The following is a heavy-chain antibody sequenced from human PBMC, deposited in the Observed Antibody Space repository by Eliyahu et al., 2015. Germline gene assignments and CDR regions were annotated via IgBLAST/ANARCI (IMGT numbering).Heavy chain of an antibody. J-gene: IGHJ6*02. Sequence: QVTLRESGPARVKPTQTLTLTCTFSGXXXTTXGXXXSWMRQPPGKALEXLAFIDWDVDKYYSTSLKTRLTISKDTSKNQVVLTMTNMDPVDTATYYCGRIREAPVAGIIYYYYGMDVWGQGTTVTVSS. CDR3: GRIREAPVAGIIYYYYGMDV. D-gene: IGHD6-19*01. CDR1: GXXXTTXGXX. V-gene: IGHV2-70*01. CDR2: IDWDVDK.